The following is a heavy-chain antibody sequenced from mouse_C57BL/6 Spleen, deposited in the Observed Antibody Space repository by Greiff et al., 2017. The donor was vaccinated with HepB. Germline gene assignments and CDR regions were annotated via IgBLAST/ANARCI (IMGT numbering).Heavy chain of an antibody. CDR1: GFTFSSYA. J-gene: IGHJ3*01. CDR2: ISDGGSYT. D-gene: IGHD1-1*01. V-gene: IGHV5-4*01. CDR3: ARDGTTVVAPC. Sequence: DVHLVESGGGLVKPGGSLKLSCAASGFTFSSYAMSWVRQTPEKRLEWVATISDGGSYTYYPDNVKGRFTISRDNAKNNLYLQMSHLKSEDTAMYYCARDGTTVVAPCWGQGTLVTVSA.